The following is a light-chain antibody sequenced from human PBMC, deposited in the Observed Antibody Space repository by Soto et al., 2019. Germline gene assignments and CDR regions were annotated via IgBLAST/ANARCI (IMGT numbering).Light chain of an antibody. Sequence: EVVMTQSPATVSVSPGEGVTLSCRASQTISNDLAWYQQKPGQAPRLLIYGASTRATGVPARFSGGGSGTEFTLPISSLQSEDFAFDYRQQNNKWPPVTFGGGTKVEIK. CDR3: QQNNKWPPVT. CDR1: QTISND. CDR2: GAS. J-gene: IGKJ4*01. V-gene: IGKV3-15*01.